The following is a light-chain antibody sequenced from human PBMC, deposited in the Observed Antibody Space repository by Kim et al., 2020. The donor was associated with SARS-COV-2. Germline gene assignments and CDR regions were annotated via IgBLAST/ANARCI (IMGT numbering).Light chain of an antibody. V-gene: IGKV3-20*01. CDR2: GAS. Sequence: PGERATLSCRASQSVSSSNLAWYQQKPGQAPRLLIYGASSRANGIPDRFSGSGSGTDFTLTISRLEPEEFAVYYCQQYGSSPPITFGQGTRLEIK. J-gene: IGKJ5*01. CDR3: QQYGSSPPIT. CDR1: QSVSSSN.